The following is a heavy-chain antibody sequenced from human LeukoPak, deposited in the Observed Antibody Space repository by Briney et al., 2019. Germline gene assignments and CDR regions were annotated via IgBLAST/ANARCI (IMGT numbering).Heavy chain of an antibody. CDR3: ARDRGGSYEFDY. V-gene: IGHV3-74*01. D-gene: IGHD1-26*01. Sequence: GGSLRLSCAVSGFTSSSYWMHWVRQAPGKGLVWVSRINNDGTYTVYADSVKGRYTISRDNAKNSLYLQMNSLRAEDTAVYYCARDRGGSYEFDYWGQGTLVTVSS. CDR2: INNDGTYT. CDR1: GFTSSSYW. J-gene: IGHJ4*02.